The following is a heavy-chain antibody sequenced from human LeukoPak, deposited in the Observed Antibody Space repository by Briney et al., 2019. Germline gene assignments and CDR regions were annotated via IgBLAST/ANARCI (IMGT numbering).Heavy chain of an antibody. CDR2: IWYDGSNK. Sequence: GGSLRLSCAASGFTFDDYAMHWVRQAPGKGLEWVAVIWYDGSNKYYADSVKGRFTISRDNSKNTLYLQMNSLRAEDTAVYYCARGNDYSPLDYWGQGTLVTVSS. CDR3: ARGNDYSPLDY. J-gene: IGHJ4*02. CDR1: GFTFDDYA. V-gene: IGHV3-33*08. D-gene: IGHD4-4*01.